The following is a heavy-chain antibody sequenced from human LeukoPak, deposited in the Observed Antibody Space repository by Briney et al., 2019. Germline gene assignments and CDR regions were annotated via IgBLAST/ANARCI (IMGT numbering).Heavy chain of an antibody. CDR3: ARGRGSWYGVYFDY. D-gene: IGHD6-13*01. J-gene: IGHJ4*02. CDR1: GFTFNTHG. Sequence: RPGGSLRLSCATSGFTFNTHGMHWVRQAPGKGLEWVAVISYDGSNKYYADSVKGRFTISRDNSKNTLYLQMNSLRAEDTAVYYCARGRGSWYGVYFDYWGQGTLVTVSS. V-gene: IGHV3-30*19. CDR2: ISYDGSNK.